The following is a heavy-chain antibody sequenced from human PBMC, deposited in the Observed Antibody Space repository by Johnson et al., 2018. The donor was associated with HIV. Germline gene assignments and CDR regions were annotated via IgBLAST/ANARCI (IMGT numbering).Heavy chain of an antibody. V-gene: IGHV3-7*03. D-gene: IGHD3-16*02. J-gene: IGHJ3*02. CDR3: STDQAGDYVWGSYRYAFDI. Sequence: VQLVESGGDLVQPGGSLRLSCAASGFTFNSYWMSWVRQAPGKGLEWVANIKQDGSEKYYVDSVKGRFTISRDNAKNSLYLQMNSLKTEDTAVYFCSTDQAGDYVWGSYRYAFDIWGQGTKVTVSS. CDR2: IKQDGSEK. CDR1: GFTFNSYW.